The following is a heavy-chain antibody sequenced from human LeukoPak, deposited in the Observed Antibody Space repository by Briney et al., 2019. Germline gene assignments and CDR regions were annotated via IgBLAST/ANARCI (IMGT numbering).Heavy chain of an antibody. J-gene: IGHJ4*02. V-gene: IGHV4-59*01. CDR2: IYYSGST. D-gene: IGHD6-19*01. CDR1: GGSTSGYY. Sequence: SETLSLPCTVSGGSTSGYYWSWIRQPPGKGLEWIGYIYYSGSTNYNPSLTSRVTMSVDTSKNQFSLKLNSVTAADTAVYYCARGWDGIAVAGSFDYWGQGTLVTVSS. CDR3: ARGWDGIAVAGSFDY.